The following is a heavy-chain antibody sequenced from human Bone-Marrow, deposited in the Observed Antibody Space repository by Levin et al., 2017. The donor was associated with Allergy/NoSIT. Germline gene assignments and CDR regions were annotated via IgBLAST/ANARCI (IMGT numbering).Heavy chain of an antibody. CDR1: GYTFTSYD. V-gene: IGHV1-8*01. Sequence: GASVKVSCKASGYTFTSYDINWVRQATGQGLEWMGWMNPNSGNTGYAQKFQGRVTMTRNTSISTAYMELSSLRSEDTAVYYCARGFLSALGYWKPQGYYYGMDVWGQGTTVTVSS. CDR2: MNPNSGNT. J-gene: IGHJ6*02. CDR3: ARGFLSALGYWKPQGYYYGMDV. D-gene: IGHD3-22*01.